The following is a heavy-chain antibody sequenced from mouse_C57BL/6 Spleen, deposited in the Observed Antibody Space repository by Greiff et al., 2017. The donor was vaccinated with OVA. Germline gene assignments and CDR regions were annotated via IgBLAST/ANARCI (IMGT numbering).Heavy chain of an antibody. V-gene: IGHV1-64*01. J-gene: IGHJ3*01. CDR3: AREEGNPAWFAY. D-gene: IGHD2-1*01. Sequence: QVQLQQPGAELVKPGASVKLSCKASGYTFTSYWMHWVKQRPGQGLEWIGMIHPNSGSTNYNEKFKSKATLTVDTSSSTAYMQLSSLTSEDSAVYYCAREEGNPAWFAYWGQGTLVTVSA. CDR2: IHPNSGST. CDR1: GYTFTSYW.